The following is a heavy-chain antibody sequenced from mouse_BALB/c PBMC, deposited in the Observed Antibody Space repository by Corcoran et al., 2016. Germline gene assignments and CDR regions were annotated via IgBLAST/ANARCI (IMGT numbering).Heavy chain of an antibody. Sequence: QIPLVQSGPELKKPGETVKISCKASGYTFTNYGMNWVKQAPGEGLKWMGWLNRYTGAPTYADGFKGRFAFSLETSASTASLHINKLNNEDTATYFCARGDYGSTPWCACGCGGTLVTGS. V-gene: IGHV9-3-1*01. CDR2: LNRYTGAP. CDR3: ARGDYGSTPWCAC. CDR1: GYTFTNYG. J-gene: IGHJ3*01. D-gene: IGHD1-1*01.